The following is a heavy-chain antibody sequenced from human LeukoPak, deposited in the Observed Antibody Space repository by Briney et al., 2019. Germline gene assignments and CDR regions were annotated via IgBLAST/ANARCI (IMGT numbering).Heavy chain of an antibody. Sequence: KPGGSLRLSCAASGFTFSSYSMNWVRQAPGKGLEWVSSISSSSSYIYYADSVKGRFTISRDNAKNSLYLQMNSLRAEDTAVYYCANRPTVAVAGMGKAFDIWGQGTMVTVSS. CDR1: GFTFSSYS. J-gene: IGHJ3*02. CDR2: ISSSSSYI. D-gene: IGHD6-19*01. V-gene: IGHV3-21*01. CDR3: ANRPTVAVAGMGKAFDI.